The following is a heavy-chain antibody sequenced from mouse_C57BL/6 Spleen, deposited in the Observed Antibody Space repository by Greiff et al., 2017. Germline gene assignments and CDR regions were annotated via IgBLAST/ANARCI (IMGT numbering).Heavy chain of an antibody. D-gene: IGHD2-4*01. CDR3: ARDRLRDYDAEAFAY. Sequence: EVHLVDSVVVFFPPFLPLTHSFSSSLFTFIIYSISFVRQTPEKMLEWVATISDGCSYTYYPDNVKGRFTISRDNAKNNLYLQMSHLKSEDTAMYYCARDRLRDYDAEAFAYWGQGTLVTVSA. CDR2: ISDGCSYT. V-gene: IGHV5-4*01. J-gene: IGHJ3*01. CDR1: LFTFIIYS.